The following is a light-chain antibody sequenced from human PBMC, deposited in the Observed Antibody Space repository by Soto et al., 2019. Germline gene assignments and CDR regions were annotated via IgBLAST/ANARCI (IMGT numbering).Light chain of an antibody. Sequence: IVLTQSPATLSLSPGERATLSCRASQSVRTYLAWYQQKPGQAPRLLIYDASNRATGIPARFSGSGSGTDFTLTINSLEPEDFAVYYCQQRNRWPTFGGGTKVEI. CDR2: DAS. CDR1: QSVRTY. CDR3: QQRNRWPT. J-gene: IGKJ4*01. V-gene: IGKV3-11*01.